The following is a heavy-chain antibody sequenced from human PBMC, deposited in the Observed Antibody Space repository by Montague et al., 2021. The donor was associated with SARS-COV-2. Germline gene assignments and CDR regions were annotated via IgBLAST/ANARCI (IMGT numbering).Heavy chain of an antibody. D-gene: IGHD2-2*02. CDR3: ARGRGRYIDY. J-gene: IGHJ4*02. V-gene: IGHV3-48*02. Sequence: SLRLSCAASGFTFTSYSMSWVRQAPGAGLEWVSFISTSSDIIISRDSVKVRFTISRDNAKNSVYLPMNSLRDEDTALYYCARGRGRYIDYWGQGTLVSVSS. CDR2: ISTSSDII. CDR1: GFTFTSYS.